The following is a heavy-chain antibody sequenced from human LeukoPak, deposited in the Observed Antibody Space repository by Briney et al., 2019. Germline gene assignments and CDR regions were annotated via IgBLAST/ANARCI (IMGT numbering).Heavy chain of an antibody. CDR3: AKDSSPIVVVPAAMGIDY. CDR1: GFTFSSYE. V-gene: IGHV3-48*03. Sequence: GGSLRLSCAASGFTFSSYEMNWVRQAPGKGLEWVSYISSSGSTIYYADSVKGRFTISRDNSKNTLYLQMNSLRAEDTAVYYCAKDSSPIVVVPAAMGIDYWGQGTLVTVSS. J-gene: IGHJ4*02. CDR2: ISSSGSTI. D-gene: IGHD2-2*01.